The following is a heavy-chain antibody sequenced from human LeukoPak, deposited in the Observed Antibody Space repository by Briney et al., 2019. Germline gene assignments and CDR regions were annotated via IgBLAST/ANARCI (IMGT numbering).Heavy chain of an antibody. V-gene: IGHV1-69*13. CDR2: IIPIFGTA. CDR1: VGTFSSYA. CDR3: AREGGCSSTSCYKWIDY. J-gene: IGHJ4*02. D-gene: IGHD2-2*02. Sequence: SVKVSCKASVGTFSSYAISWVRQAPGQGLEWMGGIIPIFGTANYAQKFQGRVTITADESTSTAYMELSSLRSEDTAVYYCAREGGCSSTSCYKWIDYWGQGTLVTVSS.